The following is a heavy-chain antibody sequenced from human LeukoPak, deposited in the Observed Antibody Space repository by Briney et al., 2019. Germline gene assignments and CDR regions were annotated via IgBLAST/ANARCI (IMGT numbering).Heavy chain of an antibody. V-gene: IGHV4-38-2*02. D-gene: IGHD4-17*01. CDR2: IYHSGST. J-gene: IGHJ2*01. Sequence: SETLSLTCTVSGYSISSGYYWGWIRQPPGKGLEWIGSIYHSGSTYYNPSLKSRVTISVDTSKNQFSLKLSSVTAADTAVYYCARGTPVYWYFDLWGRGTLVTVSS. CDR1: GYSISSGYY. CDR3: ARGTPVYWYFDL.